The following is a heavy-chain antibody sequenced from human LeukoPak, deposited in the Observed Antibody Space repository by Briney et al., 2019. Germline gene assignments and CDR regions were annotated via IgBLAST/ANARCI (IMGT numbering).Heavy chain of an antibody. J-gene: IGHJ2*01. CDR3: ARRVTFGYFDL. CDR2: IYYSGST. Sequence: PSETLSLTCTVSGGSISSYYWSWIRQPPGKGLEWIGYIYYSGSTNYNPSPKSRVTISVDTSKNQFSLKLSSVTAADTAVYYCARRVTFGYFDLWGRGTLVTVSS. V-gene: IGHV4-59*08. D-gene: IGHD3-16*01. CDR1: GGSISSYY.